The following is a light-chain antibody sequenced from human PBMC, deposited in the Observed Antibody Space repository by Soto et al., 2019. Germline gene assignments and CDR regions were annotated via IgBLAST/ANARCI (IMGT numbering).Light chain of an antibody. CDR3: QQHNTWPKT. J-gene: IGKJ1*01. Sequence: IVMTQSPATLSVSPGERATLSCRASQSVSSNLPWDQQKPGQTPRLLLYGASTRATGVPARFSGSGSGTDFTLTISSLQSEDSAVYYCQQHNTWPKTFGQGTKVEIK. CDR2: GAS. V-gene: IGKV3-15*01. CDR1: QSVSSN.